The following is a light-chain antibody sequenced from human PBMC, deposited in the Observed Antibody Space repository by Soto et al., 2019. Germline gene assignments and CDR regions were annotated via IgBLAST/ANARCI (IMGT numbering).Light chain of an antibody. V-gene: IGKV2-28*01. CDR1: QRLLHNNGYNY. CDR2: LGS. Sequence: DIVMRQSPLSLPVTPGEPASISCRSNQRLLHNNGYNYLDWYMQKTGQSPQILIYLGSNRDSGVPSRFRGSGSGTEFTLTISRLQPDDFATYYCQQYNSYLWTFGQGTKVDIK. CDR3: QQYNSYLWT. J-gene: IGKJ1*01.